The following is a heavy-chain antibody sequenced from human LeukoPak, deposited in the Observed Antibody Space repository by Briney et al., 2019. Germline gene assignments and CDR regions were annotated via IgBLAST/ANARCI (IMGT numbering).Heavy chain of an antibody. V-gene: IGHV4-34*01. D-gene: IGHD2-15*01. Sequence: SETLSLTCAVYGGSFSGYYWSWIRQPPGKGLEWIGEINHSGSTNYNPSLKSRVTISVDTSKNQFSLKLSSVTAADTAVYYCARHECGGSCYPEDYWGQGTLVTVSS. CDR2: INHSGST. CDR1: GGSFSGYY. J-gene: IGHJ4*02. CDR3: ARHECGGSCYPEDY.